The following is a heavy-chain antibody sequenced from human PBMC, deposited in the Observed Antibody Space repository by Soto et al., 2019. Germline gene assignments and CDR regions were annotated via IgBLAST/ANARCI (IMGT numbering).Heavy chain of an antibody. D-gene: IGHD2-21*01. J-gene: IGHJ4*02. CDR3: ATLPPRIVVSLLPIPT. V-gene: IGHV4-59*01. CDR2: IYYSGST. Sequence: PSETLSLTCTVSGGSISSYYWSWIRQPPGKGLEWIGYIYYSGSTNYNPSLKSRVTISVDTSKNQFSLKLSSVTAADTAVYYCATLPPRIVVSLLPIPTWGQGIVVTVSS. CDR1: GGSISSYY.